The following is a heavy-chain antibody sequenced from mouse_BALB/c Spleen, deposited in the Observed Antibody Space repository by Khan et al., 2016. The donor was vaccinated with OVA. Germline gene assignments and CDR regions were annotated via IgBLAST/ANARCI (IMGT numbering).Heavy chain of an antibody. D-gene: IGHD2-12*01. CDR3: ARSTYRYAFVY. V-gene: IGHV3-8*02. CDR1: GDSITSGY. CDR2: IIYTGYT. Sequence: VQLKQSGPSLVKPSQTLSLTCSVTGDSITSGYWNWIRKFPENKLEYMGYIIYTGYTYYNPSLQSRISITRHTSKNQYYLPLNSVTDEDTATYYCARSTYRYAFVYWGQGTLVTVSA. J-gene: IGHJ3*01.